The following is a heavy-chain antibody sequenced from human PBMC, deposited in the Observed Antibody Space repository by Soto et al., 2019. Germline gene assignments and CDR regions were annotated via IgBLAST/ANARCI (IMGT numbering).Heavy chain of an antibody. D-gene: IGHD6-19*01. Sequence: QVQLVQSGAEEKKPGASVKVSCKASGYTFTSYAMHWVRQAPGQRLEWMGWINAGNGNTKYSQKFQGRVTITRDTSASTAYMELSSLRSEGTAVYYCARVGGWYVPDYWGQGTLVTVSS. CDR3: ARVGGWYVPDY. CDR2: INAGNGNT. V-gene: IGHV1-3*05. J-gene: IGHJ4*02. CDR1: GYTFTSYA.